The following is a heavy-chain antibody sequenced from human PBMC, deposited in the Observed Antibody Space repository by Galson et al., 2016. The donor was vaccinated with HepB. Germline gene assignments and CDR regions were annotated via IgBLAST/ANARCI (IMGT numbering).Heavy chain of an antibody. CDR3: ARAYDSSYWYLDL. CDR2: IGNADDT. Sequence: SLRLSCAATTFSFSNYDMHWVRQAPGKGLEWVSGIGNADDTYYLGPVKGRFNISRENAKNSLYLQMNSLTVGDTAVYFCARAYDSSYWYLDLWGRGTLVTVSS. J-gene: IGHJ2*01. V-gene: IGHV3-13*01. CDR1: TFSFSNYD. D-gene: IGHD2-15*01.